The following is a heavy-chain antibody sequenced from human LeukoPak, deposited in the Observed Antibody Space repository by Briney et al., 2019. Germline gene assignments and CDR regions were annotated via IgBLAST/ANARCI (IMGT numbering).Heavy chain of an antibody. Sequence: ASVKVSCKASGYTFTSYDINWVRQATGQGLEWMGWMNPNSGNTGYAQKFQGRVTMTSNTSISTAYMELSSLRSEDTAVYYRARGHYPQYSSSPDYYFDYWGQGTLVTVSS. CDR2: MNPNSGNT. V-gene: IGHV1-8*01. D-gene: IGHD6-6*01. CDR3: ARGHYPQYSSSPDYYFDY. J-gene: IGHJ4*02. CDR1: GYTFTSYD.